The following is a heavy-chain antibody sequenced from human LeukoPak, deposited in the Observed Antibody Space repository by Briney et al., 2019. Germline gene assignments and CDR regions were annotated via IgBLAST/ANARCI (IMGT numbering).Heavy chain of an antibody. CDR1: GYTFTVYY. CDR3: ARASSGWPYGY. V-gene: IGHV1-2*02. D-gene: IGHD6-19*01. Sequence: ASVKVSCTASGYTFTVYYMHWVRQAPGQGLEWMGWINPNSGGTNYAQKFQGRVTMTRDTSISTAYMELSRLRSDDTAVYYCARASSGWPYGYWGQGTLVTVSS. CDR2: INPNSGGT. J-gene: IGHJ4*02.